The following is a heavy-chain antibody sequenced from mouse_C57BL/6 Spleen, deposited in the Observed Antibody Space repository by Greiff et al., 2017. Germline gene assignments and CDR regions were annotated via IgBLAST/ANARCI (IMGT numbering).Heavy chain of an antibody. J-gene: IGHJ4*01. CDR1: GFSLSTFGMG. D-gene: IGHD2-4*01. V-gene: IGHV8-8*01. Sequence: QVTLKESGPGILQPSQTLSLTCSFSGFSLSTFGMGVGWIRQPSGKGLEWLAHIWWDDDKYYNPALKSRLTISKDTSKNQVFLKIANVDTADTATYYCARLYYDYDGGYAMDYWGQGTSVTVSS. CDR2: IWWDDDK. CDR3: ARLYYDYDGGYAMDY.